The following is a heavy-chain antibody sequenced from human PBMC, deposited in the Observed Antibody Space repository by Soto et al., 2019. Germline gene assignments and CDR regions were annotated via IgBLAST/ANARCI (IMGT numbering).Heavy chain of an antibody. J-gene: IGHJ5*01. CDR1: GFSLTKSGVG. D-gene: IGHD2-15*01. Sequence: QITLKESGPTLVEPTQTLTLTCSFSGFSLTKSGVGVGWFRQAPGKALECLGIIYWDDDRRYNPSLKTRLTITEGTSKNQLVLTMTYTEPVDTRTYYRAHRVTYSVAGDVGWFASWGQGTPVTVS. CDR3: AHRVTYSVAGDVGWFAS. V-gene: IGHV2-5*02. CDR2: IYWDDDR.